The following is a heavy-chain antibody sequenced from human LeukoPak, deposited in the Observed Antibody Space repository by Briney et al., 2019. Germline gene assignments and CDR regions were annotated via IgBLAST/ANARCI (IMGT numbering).Heavy chain of an antibody. J-gene: IGHJ4*02. D-gene: IGHD6-13*01. Sequence: GGSLRLSCAASGFSLSSYAMSWVRQAPGKGLEWVSAISGSGGSTYYADSVKGRFTISRDNSKKTLYLQMNSLRAEDTAVYYCAKDYGSWPYYLHLWGEGTLLTVSS. CDR3: AKDYGSWPYYLHL. V-gene: IGHV3-23*01. CDR2: ISGSGGST. CDR1: GFSLSSYA.